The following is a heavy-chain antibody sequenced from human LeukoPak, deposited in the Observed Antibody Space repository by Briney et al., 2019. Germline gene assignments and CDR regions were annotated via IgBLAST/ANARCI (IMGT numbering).Heavy chain of an antibody. CDR1: GFTFSDYY. Sequence: PGGSLKLSCAASGFTFSDYYMSWVRQAPGKGLEWVSYISSSGSTIYYADSVKGRFTISRDNAKNSLYLQMNSLRAEDTAVYYCATYGTYDAFDIWGQGTMVTVSS. D-gene: IGHD3-10*01. CDR3: ATYGTYDAFDI. J-gene: IGHJ3*02. V-gene: IGHV3-11*01. CDR2: ISSSGSTI.